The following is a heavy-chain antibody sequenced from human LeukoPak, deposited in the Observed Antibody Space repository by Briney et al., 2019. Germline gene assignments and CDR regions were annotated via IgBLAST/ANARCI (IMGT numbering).Heavy chain of an antibody. CDR1: GGSISSYY. V-gene: IGHV4-59*01. CDR2: IYYSGST. J-gene: IGHJ4*02. Sequence: SETLSLTCTVSGGSISSYYWSWIRQPPGKGLEWIGYIYYSGSTNYNPSLKSRVTISVDTSKNQFSLKLSSVTAADTAVYYCASLYKGGDYWGQGTLVTVSS. CDR3: ASLYKGGDY. D-gene: IGHD1-1*01.